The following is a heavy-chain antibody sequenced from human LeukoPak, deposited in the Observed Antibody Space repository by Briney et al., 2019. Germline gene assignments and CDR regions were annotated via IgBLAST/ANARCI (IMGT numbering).Heavy chain of an antibody. CDR1: RFAFHNYA. CDR3: ARLAAAGLPEFDN. V-gene: IGHV3-23*01. J-gene: IGHJ4*02. CDR2: ISVDGGDI. D-gene: IGHD6-13*01. Sequence: GGSLSLSCAASRFAFHNYAMTWIRQAPERGLEWVSSISVDGGDIKYTDSAKGRFTISRDNSKGTLYLQMDSLRAEDTAVYYCARLAAAGLPEFDNWGQGTLVTVSS.